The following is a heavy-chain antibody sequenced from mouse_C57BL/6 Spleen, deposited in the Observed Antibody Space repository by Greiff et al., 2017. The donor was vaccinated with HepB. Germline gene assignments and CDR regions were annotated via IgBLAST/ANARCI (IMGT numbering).Heavy chain of an antibody. CDR1: GYTFTSYW. J-gene: IGHJ2*01. CDR2: IYPGSGST. Sequence: QVQLQQPGAELVKPGASVKMSCKASGYTFTSYWITWVKQRPGQGLEWIGDIYPGSGSTNYNEKFKSKATLTVDTSSSTAYMQLSSLTSEDSAVYYCARRPLYYYGSECDFDYWGQGTTLTVSS. D-gene: IGHD1-1*01. CDR3: ARRPLYYYGSECDFDY. V-gene: IGHV1-55*01.